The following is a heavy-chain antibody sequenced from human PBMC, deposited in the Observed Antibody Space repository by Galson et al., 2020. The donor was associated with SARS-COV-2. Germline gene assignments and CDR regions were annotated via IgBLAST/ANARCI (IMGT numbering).Heavy chain of an antibody. CDR1: GFTFSSYD. J-gene: IGHJ6*02. Sequence: GESLKISCAASGFTFSSYDMHWVRQATGKGLEWVSAIGTAGDPYYPGSVKGRFTISRENAKNSLYLQMNSLRAGDTAVYYCARAKWFGESVNYYYGMDVWGQGTTVTVSS. V-gene: IGHV3-13*04. D-gene: IGHD3-10*01. CDR2: IGTAGDP. CDR3: ARAKWFGESVNYYYGMDV.